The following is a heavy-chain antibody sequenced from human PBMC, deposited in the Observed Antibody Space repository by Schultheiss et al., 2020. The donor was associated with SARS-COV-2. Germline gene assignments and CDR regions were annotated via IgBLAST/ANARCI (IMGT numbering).Heavy chain of an antibody. CDR2: INPNSGGT. V-gene: IGHV1-2*02. CDR3: ASSLTGTYFDY. J-gene: IGHJ4*02. D-gene: IGHD1/OR15-1a*01. CDR1: GYTFTGYY. Sequence: ASVKVSCKASGYTFTGYYMHWVRQAPGQGLEWMGWINPNSGGTNYAQKFQGRVTMTRDTSIGTAYMGLSSLRSDDTAVYYCASSLTGTYFDYWGQGTLVTVSS.